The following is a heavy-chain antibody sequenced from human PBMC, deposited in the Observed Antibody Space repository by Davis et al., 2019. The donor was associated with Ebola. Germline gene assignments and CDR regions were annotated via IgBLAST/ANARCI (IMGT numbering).Heavy chain of an antibody. Sequence: HPQTLSLTCSISGDSVSRRSGGWNCIRQSPSRGLEWLGRTSFNSRLYYDYAVSVKSRITINPDTSKNQLSLQVNSVTPEDTAVYYCARGWLRSGFDYWGQGTLVIVSS. D-gene: IGHD5-12*01. CDR1: GDSVSRRSGG. V-gene: IGHV6-1*01. J-gene: IGHJ4*02. CDR2: TSFNSRLYY. CDR3: ARGWLRSGFDY.